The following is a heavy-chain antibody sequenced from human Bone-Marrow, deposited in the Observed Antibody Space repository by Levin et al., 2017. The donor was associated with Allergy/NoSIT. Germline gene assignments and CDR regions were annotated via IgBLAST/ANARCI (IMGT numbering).Heavy chain of an antibody. J-gene: IGHJ6*02. Sequence: SVKVSCKASGGTFSSYAISWVRQAPGQGLEWMGGIIPIFGTANYAQKFQGRVTITADESTSTAYMELSSLRSEDTAVYYCAREPGLYNWNYPHYYDGMDVWGQGTTVTVSS. D-gene: IGHD1-7*01. CDR2: IIPIFGTA. CDR1: GGTFSSYA. CDR3: AREPGLYNWNYPHYYDGMDV. V-gene: IGHV1-69*13.